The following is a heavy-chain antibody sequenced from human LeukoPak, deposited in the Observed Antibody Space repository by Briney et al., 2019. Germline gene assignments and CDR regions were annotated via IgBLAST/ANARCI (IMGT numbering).Heavy chain of an antibody. Sequence: KSSQNLSLACTVSGGSISSGSYYWSWIRQPAGKGLEWIGRIYTSGSTNYNPSLKSRVTISVDTSKNQFSLKLSSVTAADTAVYYCARDLGYDAFDIWGQGTMVTVSS. D-gene: IGHD7-27*01. CDR1: GGSISSGSYY. CDR2: IYTSGST. J-gene: IGHJ3*02. V-gene: IGHV4-61*02. CDR3: ARDLGYDAFDI.